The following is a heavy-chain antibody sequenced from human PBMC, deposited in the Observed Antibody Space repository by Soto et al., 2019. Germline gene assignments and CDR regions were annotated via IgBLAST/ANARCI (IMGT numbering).Heavy chain of an antibody. CDR1: GFTFSSYA. CDR2: ISYDGSNK. CDR3: ARDEGSCLGY. D-gene: IGHD2-15*01. V-gene: IGHV3-30-3*01. J-gene: IGHJ4*02. Sequence: QVQLVESGGGVVQPGRSLRLSCAASGFTFSSYAMHWVRQAPGKGLEWVAVISYDGSNKYYADSVKGRFTISRDNSKNTLYLQMNSLRAEDTAVYYCARDEGSCLGYWGQGTLVSVSS.